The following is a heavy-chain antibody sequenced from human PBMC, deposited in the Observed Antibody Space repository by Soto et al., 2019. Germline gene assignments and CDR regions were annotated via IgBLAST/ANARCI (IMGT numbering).Heavy chain of an antibody. J-gene: IGHJ4*02. CDR1: GFTFSNYW. CDR2: INSDGSST. D-gene: IGHD6-19*01. Sequence: VGSLRLSCAASGFTFSNYWMDWVRQVPGKGLMWVSRINSDGSSTVYADSVKGRFTISRDNAKSTLYLQMNSLTAEDTAVYYCARNPAPSGWYDYWGQGALVTSPQ. V-gene: IGHV3-74*01. CDR3: ARNPAPSGWYDY.